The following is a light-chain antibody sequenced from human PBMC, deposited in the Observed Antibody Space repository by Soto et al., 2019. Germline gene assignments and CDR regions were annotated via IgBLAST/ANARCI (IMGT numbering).Light chain of an antibody. Sequence: QSALTQPPSAFGSPGQSVTISCTGTSSDVGGYDYVSWYQQHPGKAPKLMIYEVTKRPSGVPDRFSGSKSGNTASLTVSGLQAEDEADYYCCSYAGSNNPYVFGTGTKLTVL. V-gene: IGLV2-8*01. CDR2: EVT. CDR3: CSYAGSNNPYV. J-gene: IGLJ1*01. CDR1: SSDVGGYDY.